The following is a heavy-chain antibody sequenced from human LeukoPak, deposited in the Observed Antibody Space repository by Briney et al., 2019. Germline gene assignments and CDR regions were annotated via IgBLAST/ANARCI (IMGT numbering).Heavy chain of an antibody. CDR2: MIPIFGIA. J-gene: IGHJ4*02. CDR1: GGPVSSYA. V-gene: IGHV1-69*04. D-gene: IGHD3-22*01. Sequence: SVKVSCKASGGPVSSYAISWVRQAPGQGPEWMGRMIPIFGIANYAQKFQGRGTVTADKSTSTAYLELSSLRSEDTAVYYCARAPDYYDSSGYWYYFDYWGQGTLVTVSS. CDR3: ARAPDYYDSSGYWYYFDY.